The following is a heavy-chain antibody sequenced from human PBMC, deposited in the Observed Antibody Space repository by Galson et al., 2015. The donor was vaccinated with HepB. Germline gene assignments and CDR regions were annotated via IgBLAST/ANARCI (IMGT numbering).Heavy chain of an antibody. CDR3: ASSIRAFGELLSNPEYFQH. D-gene: IGHD3-10*01. J-gene: IGHJ1*01. Sequence: LSLTCTVSGGSISSYYWSWIRQPPGKGLEWIGYIYYSGSTNYNPSLKSRVTISVDTSKNQFSLKLSSVTAADTAVYYCASSIRAFGELLSNPEYFQHWGQGTLVTVSS. V-gene: IGHV4-59*01. CDR2: IYYSGST. CDR1: GGSISSYY.